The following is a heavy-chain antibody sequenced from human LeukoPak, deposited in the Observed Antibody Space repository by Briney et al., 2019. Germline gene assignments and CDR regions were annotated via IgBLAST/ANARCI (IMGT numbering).Heavy chain of an antibody. V-gene: IGHV1-18*01. CDR3: ARDLGGQAARPSGDY. J-gene: IGHJ4*02. D-gene: IGHD6-6*01. CDR1: GSTFTSYG. Sequence: ASVKVSFKASGSTFTSYGISWVRQAPGQGLEWMGWISAYNGNTNYAQKLQGSVTMTTDTSTSTAYMELRSLRSDDTAVYYCARDLGGQAARPSGDYWGQGTLVTVSS. CDR2: ISAYNGNT.